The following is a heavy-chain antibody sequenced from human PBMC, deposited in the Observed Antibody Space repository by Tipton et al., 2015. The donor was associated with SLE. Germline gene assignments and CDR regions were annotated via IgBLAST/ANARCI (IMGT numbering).Heavy chain of an antibody. Sequence: GSLRLSCAASGFTFSSHAMSWVRLAPGRGLEWVSGISGVGGTPSYADSVKGRFTISRDNAKNSLYLQMNSLRAEDTAVYYCAKDGIAAAANWYFDLWGRGTLVTVSS. CDR1: GFTFSSHA. D-gene: IGHD6-13*01. CDR2: ISGVGGTP. J-gene: IGHJ2*01. CDR3: AKDGIAAAANWYFDL. V-gene: IGHV3-23*01.